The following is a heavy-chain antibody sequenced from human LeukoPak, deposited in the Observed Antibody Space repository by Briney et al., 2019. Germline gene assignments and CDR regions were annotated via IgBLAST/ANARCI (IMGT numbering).Heavy chain of an antibody. CDR1: GYTFTNYY. V-gene: IGHV1-46*01. D-gene: IGHD6-19*01. CDR2: INPSGGST. Sequence: ASVKVSCKASGYTFTNYYMHWVRQAPGQGLEWMGIINPSGGSTSYAQKFQGRVTMTRDTSTSTVYMELSSLRSEDTAVYYCARAIRIHSSGKNWFDPWGQGTLVTVSS. J-gene: IGHJ5*02. CDR3: ARAIRIHSSGKNWFDP.